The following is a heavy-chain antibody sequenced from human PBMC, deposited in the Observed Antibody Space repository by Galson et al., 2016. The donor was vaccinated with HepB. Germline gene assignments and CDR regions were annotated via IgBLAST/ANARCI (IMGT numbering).Heavy chain of an antibody. V-gene: IGHV1-18*01. CDR1: GYTFTSFG. CDR3: ARDFRLAAGTTSYFHH. D-gene: IGHD3-16*01. Sequence: SVKVSCKASGYTFTSFGISWVRQAPGQGLEWMGWISTHNGKTISAQKFQDRVTMTTDTSTRSAFLHLRSLRSDDTAVYYCARDFRLAAGTTSYFHHWGQGTLVTVSS. CDR2: ISTHNGKT. J-gene: IGHJ1*01.